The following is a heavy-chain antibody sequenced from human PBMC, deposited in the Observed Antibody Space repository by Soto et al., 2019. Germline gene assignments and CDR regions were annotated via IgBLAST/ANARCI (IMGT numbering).Heavy chain of an antibody. CDR3: ARKVVPAAISGRNWFDP. CDR1: GGTFSSYA. CDR2: IIPIFGTA. J-gene: IGHJ5*02. D-gene: IGHD2-2*01. V-gene: IGHV1-69*13. Sequence: GASVKVSCKASGGTFSSYAISWVRQAPGQGLEWMGGIIPIFGTANYAQKFQGRVTIAADESTSTAYMELSSLRSEDTAVYYCARKVVPAAISGRNWFDPWGQGTLVTVSS.